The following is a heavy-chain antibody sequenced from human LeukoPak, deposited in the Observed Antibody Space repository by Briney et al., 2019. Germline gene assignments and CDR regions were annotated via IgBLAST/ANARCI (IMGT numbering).Heavy chain of an antibody. CDR1: GGSISSHY. D-gene: IGHD1-1*01. J-gene: IGHJ6*03. V-gene: IGHV4-59*11. Sequence: SETLSLTYTVSGGSISSHYWSWIRQPPGKGLEWIGYIYYSGSTNYNPSLKSRVTVSVDTSKNQFSLKLSSVTAAGTAVYYCARTTRNYYMDVWGKGTTVTVSS. CDR2: IYYSGST. CDR3: ARTTRNYYMDV.